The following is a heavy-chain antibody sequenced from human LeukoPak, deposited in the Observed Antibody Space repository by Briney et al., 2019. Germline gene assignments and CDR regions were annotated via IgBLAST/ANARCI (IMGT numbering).Heavy chain of an antibody. J-gene: IGHJ3*02. CDR2: IYTSGST. D-gene: IGHD5-18*01. CDR3: AREMRYSYGPNDAFDI. CDR1: GGSISSYY. Sequence: SETLSLTCTVSGGSISSYYWSWIRQPAGKGLEWIGRIYTSGSTNYNPSLKSRVTMSVDTSRNQFSLKLSSVTAADTAVYYCAREMRYSYGPNDAFDIWGQGTMVTVSS. V-gene: IGHV4-4*07.